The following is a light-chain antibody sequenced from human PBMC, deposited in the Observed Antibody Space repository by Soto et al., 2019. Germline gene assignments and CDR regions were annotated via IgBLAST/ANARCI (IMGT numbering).Light chain of an antibody. Sequence: EIVFTQSPSTLSLSPGERATLSCRASQSVSSYLAWYQQKPGQAPRLLIYDASNRATGIPARFSGSGSGTDFTLTISSLEPEDFAVYYCQQYNNWPKWTFGQGTKVDIK. CDR3: QQYNNWPKWT. V-gene: IGKV3-11*01. CDR1: QSVSSY. J-gene: IGKJ1*01. CDR2: DAS.